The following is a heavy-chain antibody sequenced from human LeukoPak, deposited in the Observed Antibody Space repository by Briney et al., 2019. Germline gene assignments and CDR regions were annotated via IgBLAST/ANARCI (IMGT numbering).Heavy chain of an antibody. Sequence: GASVKVSCKASGYTFTSYGISWVRQAPGQGLEWMGWINPNSGGTNYAQKFQGRVTMTRDTSISTAYMELSRLRSDDTAVYYCARGRPYYDILTGYHDSYNWFDPWGQGTLVTVSS. CDR2: INPNSGGT. D-gene: IGHD3-9*01. CDR1: GYTFTSYG. J-gene: IGHJ5*02. CDR3: ARGRPYYDILTGYHDSYNWFDP. V-gene: IGHV1-2*02.